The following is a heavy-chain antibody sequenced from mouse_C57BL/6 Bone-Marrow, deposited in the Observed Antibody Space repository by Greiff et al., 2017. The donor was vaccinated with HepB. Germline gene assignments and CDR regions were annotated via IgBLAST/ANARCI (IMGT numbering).Heavy chain of an antibody. D-gene: IGHD3-3*01. V-gene: IGHV5-17*01. CDR2: ISSGSSTI. J-gene: IGHJ4*01. CDR3: ARPGTYAMDY. Sequence: DVQLVESGGGLVKPGGSLKLSCAASGFTFSDYGMHWVRQAPEKGLEWVAYISSGSSTIYYADTVKGRFTISRDNAKNTLFLQMTSLRSEDTAMYYCARPGTYAMDYWGQGTSVTVSS. CDR1: GFTFSDYG.